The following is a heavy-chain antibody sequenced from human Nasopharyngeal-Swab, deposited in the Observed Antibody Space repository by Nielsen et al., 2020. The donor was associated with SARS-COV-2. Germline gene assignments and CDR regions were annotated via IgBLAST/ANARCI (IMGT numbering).Heavy chain of an antibody. J-gene: IGHJ6*02. Sequence: GESLKISCAASGFTFSNAWMSWVRQAPGKGLEWVGRIKSKTDGGTTDYAAPVKGRFTISRDDSKNTLYLQMNSLKTEDTAVYYCTTDPSLLWFGELFYYYGMDVWGQGTTATVSS. V-gene: IGHV3-15*01. CDR3: TTDPSLLWFGELFYYYGMDV. CDR1: GFTFSNAW. CDR2: IKSKTDGGTT. D-gene: IGHD3-10*01.